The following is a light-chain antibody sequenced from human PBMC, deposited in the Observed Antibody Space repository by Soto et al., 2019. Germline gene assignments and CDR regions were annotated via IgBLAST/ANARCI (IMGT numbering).Light chain of an antibody. J-gene: IGLJ3*02. CDR2: EVT. Sequence: QSALTQPASVSGSPGQSITISCTGTSNDIGTYNSVSWCQQHPGKAPKLIIYEVTNRPSGVSDRFSGSKSGSAASLTISGLQAEDEADYYCTSYTSSGTWVFGGGTKLTVL. CDR1: SNDIGTYNS. V-gene: IGLV2-14*01. CDR3: TSYTSSGTWV.